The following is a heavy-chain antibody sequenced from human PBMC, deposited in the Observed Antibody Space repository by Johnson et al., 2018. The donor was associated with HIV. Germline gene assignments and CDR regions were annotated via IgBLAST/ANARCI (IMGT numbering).Heavy chain of an antibody. CDR2: IDSVGRGT. CDR3: ARDRRFYDVLTSSSCPTFDL. CDR1: GFTLSDHW. V-gene: IGHV3-74*01. J-gene: IGHJ3*01. Sequence: VQLVESGGGSGHPGGSLRLSCAASGFTLSDHWMHWFRQVQGKGLAWVSRIDSVGRGTSYADSVTGRFTISRDNAKNTLSLQMNNLRAEDTAVYYVARDRRFYDVLTSSSCPTFDLWGQGTMVTVSS. D-gene: IGHD3-9*01.